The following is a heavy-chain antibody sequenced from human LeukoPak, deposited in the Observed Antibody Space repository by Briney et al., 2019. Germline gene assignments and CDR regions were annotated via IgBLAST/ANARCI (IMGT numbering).Heavy chain of an antibody. V-gene: IGHV1-8*01. CDR2: INPNSGNT. CDR3: ARSVRVDFWSGPGKFDP. J-gene: IGHJ5*02. D-gene: IGHD3-3*01. Sequence: ASVKVSCKASGYTFTIYNINLVRQATGQGLELMGWINPNSGNTGYAQKFQGRVTMTRNTSISTAYMELSSLRSEDTAVYYCARSVRVDFWSGPGKFDPWGQGTLVTVSS. CDR1: GYTFTIYN.